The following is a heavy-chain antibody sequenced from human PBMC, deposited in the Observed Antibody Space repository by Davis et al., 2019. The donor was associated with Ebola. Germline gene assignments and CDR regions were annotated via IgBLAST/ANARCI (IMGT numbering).Heavy chain of an antibody. CDR1: GFTFSSYW. V-gene: IGHV3-7*01. CDR2: IKQDGSEK. J-gene: IGHJ4*02. Sequence: GESLKISCAASGFTFSSYWMSWVRQAPGKGLEWVANIKQDGSEKYYVDSVKGRFTISRDNAKNSLYLQMNSLRAEDTAVYYCARHPHYYDSSGEDYWGQGTLVTVSS. CDR3: ARHPHYYDSSGEDY. D-gene: IGHD3-22*01.